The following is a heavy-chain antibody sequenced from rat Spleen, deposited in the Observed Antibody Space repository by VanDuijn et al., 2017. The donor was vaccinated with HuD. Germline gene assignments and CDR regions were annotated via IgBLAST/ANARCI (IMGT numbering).Heavy chain of an antibody. CDR1: GFTFSSYW. D-gene: IGHD1-10*01. V-gene: IGHV5-58*01. CDR3: ATDRVTIPFAY. Sequence: EVQLVESGGGLVQPGRSLKLSCVASGFTFSSYWMYWIRQAPGKGLEWVSSINTDGARTYYLDSVKGRFTISRDNAKSTLYLQMDSLRSEDTATYYCATDRVTIPFAYWGQGTLVTVSS. J-gene: IGHJ3*01. CDR2: INTDGART.